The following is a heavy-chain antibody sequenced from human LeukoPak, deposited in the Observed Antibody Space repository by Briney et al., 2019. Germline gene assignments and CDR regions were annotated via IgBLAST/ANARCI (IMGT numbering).Heavy chain of an antibody. CDR2: ISYDGSNK. D-gene: IGHD6-13*01. J-gene: IGHJ4*02. Sequence: PGGSLRLSCAASGFTFSSYAMHWVRQAPGKGLEWVAVISYDGSNKYYADSVKGRFTISRDNSKSTLYLQMNSLRVEDTAVYYCASTDSVEAAAGYFDYWGQGTLVTVSS. V-gene: IGHV3-30-3*01. CDR3: ASTDSVEAAAGYFDY. CDR1: GFTFSSYA.